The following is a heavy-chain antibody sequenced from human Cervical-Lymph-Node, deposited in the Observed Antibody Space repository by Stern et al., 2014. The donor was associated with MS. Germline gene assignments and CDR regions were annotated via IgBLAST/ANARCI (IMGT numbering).Heavy chain of an antibody. CDR3: ARGYSYDLSYYYYAMDV. V-gene: IGHV1-69*01. Sequence: QVQLQESGAEVKKPGSSVKVSCKASGGIFSSYAISWVRQAPGQGLEWMGGIIPIFGTANYAQKFQGRVTITADESTNTAYMELSSLRSDDTAIYYCARGYSYDLSYYYYAMDVWGQGTTVTVSS. D-gene: IGHD5-18*01. J-gene: IGHJ6*02. CDR1: GGIFSSYA. CDR2: IIPIFGTA.